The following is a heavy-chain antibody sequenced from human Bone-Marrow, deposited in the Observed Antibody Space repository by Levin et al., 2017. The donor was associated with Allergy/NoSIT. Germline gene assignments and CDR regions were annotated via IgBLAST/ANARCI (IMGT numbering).Heavy chain of an antibody. CDR3: AKQHYDSAGRHYAYYFYL. J-gene: IGHJ4*02. V-gene: IGHV3-23*01. Sequence: GESLKISCAASGFTFSSYAMTWVRQAPGKGLEWVSAISGSGDSIYYADSVKGRFTLSRDNSKSTVYLDMNNLSAEDAAVYFCAKQHYDSAGRHYAYYFYLWGQGTLVTVSS. CDR2: ISGSGDSI. D-gene: IGHD3-22*01. CDR1: GFTFSSYA.